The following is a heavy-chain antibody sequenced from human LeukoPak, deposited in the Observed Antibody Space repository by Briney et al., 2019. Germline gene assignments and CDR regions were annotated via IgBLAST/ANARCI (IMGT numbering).Heavy chain of an antibody. CDR2: INPSGGST. CDR3: ARGGQGEMAIDY. Sequence: ASVKVSCKASGYTFTSYYMHWVRQSPGQGREWMGIINPSGGSTSYAQKFQGRVTMTRDTSTSTVYMELSSLRCEDTAVYYCARGGQGEMAIDYWGQGTLVTVSS. CDR1: GYTFTSYY. V-gene: IGHV1-46*01. J-gene: IGHJ4*02. D-gene: IGHD5-24*01.